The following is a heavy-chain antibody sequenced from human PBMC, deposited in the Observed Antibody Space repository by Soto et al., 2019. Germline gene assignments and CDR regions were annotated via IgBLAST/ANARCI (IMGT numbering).Heavy chain of an antibody. CDR3: AKDSYGSGIHFYYYYYMDV. V-gene: IGHV3-23*01. CDR1: GFTFSNYA. CDR2: ISGRSGTT. D-gene: IGHD3-10*01. Sequence: EVQLLESGGGLVQPGGSLRLSCAASGFTFSNYAMSWVRQAPGKGLEWVSGISGRSGTTYYADSVKGRFTISRDNSKNTLFLQMNSLRAEDTAVYYCAKDSYGSGIHFYYYYYMDVWGKGTTVTVSS. J-gene: IGHJ6*03.